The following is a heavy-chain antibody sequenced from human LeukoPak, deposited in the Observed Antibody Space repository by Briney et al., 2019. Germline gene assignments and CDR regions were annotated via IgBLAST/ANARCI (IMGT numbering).Heavy chain of an antibody. J-gene: IGHJ6*02. D-gene: IGHD3-16*01. CDR2: IYPGDSDT. V-gene: IGHV5-51*01. CDR3: ARHVRTLGDIYYGMDV. CDR1: GYSFTSYW. Sequence: GESLKISCKGSGYSFTSYWIGWVRQMPGKGLEWMGIIYPGDSDTRYSPSFQGQVTISADKSISTAYLQWSSLKASDTAMYYCARHVRTLGDIYYGMDVWGQGTTVTVSS.